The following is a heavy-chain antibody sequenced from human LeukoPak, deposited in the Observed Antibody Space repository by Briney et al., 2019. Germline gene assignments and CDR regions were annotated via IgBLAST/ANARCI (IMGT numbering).Heavy chain of an antibody. CDR1: GFNFGSYS. J-gene: IGHJ4*02. V-gene: IGHV3-23*01. D-gene: IGHD1-26*01. CDR2: MSADSATT. CDR3: ARDKIVGPTILDY. Sequence: GGSLRLSCAASGFNFGSYSMTWVRQAPGKGLEWVSVMSADSATTFYADSVKGRFTISRDNAKSSLYLQMNSLRDEDTALYYCARDKIVGPTILDYWGQGTLVTVSA.